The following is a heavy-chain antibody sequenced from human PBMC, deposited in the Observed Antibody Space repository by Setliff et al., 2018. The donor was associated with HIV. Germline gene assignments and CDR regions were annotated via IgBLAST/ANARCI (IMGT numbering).Heavy chain of an antibody. CDR2: IYYGGST. Sequence: PSETLSLTCTVSGGSISSSSYYWGWIRQPPGKGLEWIGSIYYGGSTYSNPSLKSRLTISVDTSKNQFSLKLSSVTAADTAVYYCACGAAAGTDYYYYYYMDVWGEGTMVTVSS. V-gene: IGHV4-39*07. J-gene: IGHJ6*03. CDR1: GGSISSSSYY. D-gene: IGHD6-13*01. CDR3: ACGAAAGTDYYYYYYMDV.